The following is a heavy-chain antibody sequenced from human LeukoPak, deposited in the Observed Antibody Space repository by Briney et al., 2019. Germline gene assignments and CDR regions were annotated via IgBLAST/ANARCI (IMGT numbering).Heavy chain of an antibody. CDR3: ARGKWGRVQRTGSSWYSHYYYMDV. Sequence: SETLSLTCAVSGGSISSSNWWSWVRPPPGKGLEWIGEIYHSGSTNYNPSLKSRVTISVDTSKNQFSLKLSSVTAADTAVYYCARGKWGRVQRTGSSWYSHYYYMDVWGKGTTVTVSS. D-gene: IGHD6-13*01. J-gene: IGHJ6*03. CDR1: GGSISSSNW. CDR2: IYHSGST. V-gene: IGHV4-4*02.